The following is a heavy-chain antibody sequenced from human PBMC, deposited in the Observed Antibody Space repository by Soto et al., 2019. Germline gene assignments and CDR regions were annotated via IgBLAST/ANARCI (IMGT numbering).Heavy chain of an antibody. J-gene: IGHJ4*02. CDR2: IYYSGST. D-gene: IGHD6-19*01. CDR3: ARGTAVAGRGEFDY. CDR1: GGSISSYY. V-gene: IGHV4-59*01. Sequence: SETLSLPRTVSGGSISSYYWSWIRQPPGKGLEWIGYIYYSGSTNYNPSLKSRVTISVDTSKNQFSLKLSSVTAADTAVYYCARGTAVAGRGEFDYWGQGTLVTVSS.